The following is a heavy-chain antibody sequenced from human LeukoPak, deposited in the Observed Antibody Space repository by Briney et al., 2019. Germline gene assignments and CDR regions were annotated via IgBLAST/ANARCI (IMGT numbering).Heavy chain of an antibody. J-gene: IGHJ6*02. CDR3: ARDRAPLRFLEWLTEYGMDV. Sequence: ASVKVSCKVSGYTLTELSMHWVRQAPGKGLEWMGGFDPEDGETIYAQKFQGRVTMTEDTSTDTAYMELSSLRSEDTAVYYCARDRAPLRFLEWLTEYGMDVWGQGTTVTVSS. V-gene: IGHV1-24*01. CDR1: GYTLTELS. D-gene: IGHD3-3*01. CDR2: FDPEDGET.